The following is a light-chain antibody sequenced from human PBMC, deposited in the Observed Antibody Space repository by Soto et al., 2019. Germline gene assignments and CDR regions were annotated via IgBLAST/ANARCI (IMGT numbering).Light chain of an antibody. CDR3: SSYTDSSNYV. Sequence: QSVLTQPASVSGSPGQSITISGTGTSSDLAIYNYVSWYQQQPGKAPQLMIYQVTNRPSGVSNRFSGSRSGNTASLTISGLQAEDEADYYCSSYTDSSNYVFGTGTKLTVL. V-gene: IGLV2-14*01. J-gene: IGLJ1*01. CDR1: SSDLAIYNY. CDR2: QVT.